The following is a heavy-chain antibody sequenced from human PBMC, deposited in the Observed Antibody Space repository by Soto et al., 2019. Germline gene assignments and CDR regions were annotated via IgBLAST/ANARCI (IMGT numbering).Heavy chain of an antibody. V-gene: IGHV1-69*13. CDR1: GGTFSSCA. Sequence: SVKVSCKASGGTFSSCAISWVRQAPGQGLEWMGGIIPIFGTANYAQKFQGRVTITADESTSTAYMELSSLRSEDTAVYYCARSLMYYDILTGYYPSNYGMDVWGQGTTVTVSS. J-gene: IGHJ6*02. D-gene: IGHD3-9*01. CDR3: ARSLMYYDILTGYYPSNYGMDV. CDR2: IIPIFGTA.